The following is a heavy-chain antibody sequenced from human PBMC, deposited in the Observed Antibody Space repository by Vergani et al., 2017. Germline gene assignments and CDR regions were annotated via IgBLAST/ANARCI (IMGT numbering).Heavy chain of an antibody. D-gene: IGHD1-14*01. J-gene: IGHJ3*02. CDR2: IYKSGRT. CDR3: AREDEHDDNPDAFDI. V-gene: IGHV4-31*03. Sequence: QVQLQESGPGLLKPSQTLSLTCTVSGGPFSGGSYYWSWVRQRPWKGLEWTGYIYKSGRTYFNPSLKSRVTISFDASKNQFSLKLSSVTAADTAVYYCAREDEHDDNPDAFDIWGKGTKVTVSS. CDR1: GGPFSGGSYY.